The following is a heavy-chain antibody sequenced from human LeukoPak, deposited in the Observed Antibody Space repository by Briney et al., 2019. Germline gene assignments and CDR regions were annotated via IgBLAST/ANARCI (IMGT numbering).Heavy chain of an antibody. CDR3: ARDLLTGYYSPYYFDY. CDR2: IGSSRSYI. V-gene: IGHV3-21*01. J-gene: IGHJ4*02. CDR1: GFTFSSYI. Sequence: PGGSPRLSCAASGFTFSSYIMNWVREAPGEGLGWVSSIGSSRSYIYYADSVKGRFTISRDNAKNSLYLQMNSLRAEDTAVYYCARDLLTGYYSPYYFDYWGQGTLVTVSS. D-gene: IGHD3-9*01.